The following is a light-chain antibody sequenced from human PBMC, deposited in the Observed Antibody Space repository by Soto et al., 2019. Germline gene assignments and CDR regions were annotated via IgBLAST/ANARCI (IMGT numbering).Light chain of an antibody. CDR2: AAS. CDR1: QSITNY. Sequence: DLQMTQSPSSLSVSVGDRVTITCRASQSITNYLNWYQQKPGKAPTLLVYAASSLQSGVPSRFSANGSGTDFTLTISSLQPEDFATYYCQQSDSYPYTFGQGTKLEIK. CDR3: QQSDSYPYT. V-gene: IGKV1-39*01. J-gene: IGKJ2*01.